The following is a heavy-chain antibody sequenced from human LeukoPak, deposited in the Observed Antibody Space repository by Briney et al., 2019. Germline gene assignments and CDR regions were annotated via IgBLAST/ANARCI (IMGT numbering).Heavy chain of an antibody. Sequence: GGSLRLSCAASGFTFSSHSMNWVRQAPGKGLEWFSSSSGGSSYIYYADSVKGRFTISRDNAKNSLYLQMNSLRAEDTAVYYCASPPGGSGSYTYWGQGTLVTVSS. CDR2: SSGGSSYI. CDR1: GFTFSSHS. V-gene: IGHV3-21*01. CDR3: ASPPGGSGSYTY. D-gene: IGHD1-26*01. J-gene: IGHJ4*02.